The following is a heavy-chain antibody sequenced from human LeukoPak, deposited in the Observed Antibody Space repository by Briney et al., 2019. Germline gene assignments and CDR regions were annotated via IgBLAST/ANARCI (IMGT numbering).Heavy chain of an antibody. CDR2: INPNSGGT. CDR3: ARKVLRFFDAFDI. Sequence: ASVKVSCKASGYTFTGYYMHWVRQAPGQGLEWMGWINPNSGGTNYAQKFQGRVTMTRDTSISTAYMELSRLRSDDTAVYYCARKVLRFFDAFDIWGQGTMVTVSS. D-gene: IGHD3-3*01. CDR1: GYTFTGYY. V-gene: IGHV1-2*02. J-gene: IGHJ3*02.